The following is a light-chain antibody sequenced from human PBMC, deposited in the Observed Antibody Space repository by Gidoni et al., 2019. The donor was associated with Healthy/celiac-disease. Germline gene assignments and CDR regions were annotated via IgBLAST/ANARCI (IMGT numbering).Light chain of an antibody. J-gene: IGKJ1*01. Sequence: DIQMTQSPSSLSASVGDRVTITCRASQSISSYINWNQQKPGKAPNLLIYAASSLQSGVPSMFSGSGSGTDFTLTISSLQPEDFATYYCQQSYSTRWTFGQGTKVEIK. V-gene: IGKV1-39*01. CDR3: QQSYSTRWT. CDR1: QSISSY. CDR2: AAS.